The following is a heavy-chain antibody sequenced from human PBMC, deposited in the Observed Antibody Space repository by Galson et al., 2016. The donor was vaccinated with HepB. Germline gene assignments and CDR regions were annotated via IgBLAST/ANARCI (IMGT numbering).Heavy chain of an antibody. CDR3: ARDRYSSGWSPGHSEY. CDR1: GYTFTSYY. CDR2: INPSGGYT. J-gene: IGHJ4*02. Sequence: SVKVSCKASGYTFTSYYLHWVRQAPGQGLEWMGIINPSGGYTNYAQKFQGRVTMTRDTSTCTVYMEVTSLRSEDTAVCYCARDRYSSGWSPGHSEYWGQGTLVTVSS. V-gene: IGHV1-46*01. D-gene: IGHD6-19*01.